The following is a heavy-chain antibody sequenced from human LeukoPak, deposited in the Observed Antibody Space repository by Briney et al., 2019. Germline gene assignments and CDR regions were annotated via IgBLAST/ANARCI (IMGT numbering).Heavy chain of an antibody. J-gene: IGHJ4*02. D-gene: IGHD6-19*01. V-gene: IGHV3-23*01. CDR2: ISASGSNT. CDR3: GRGTRIAVAGTLFDY. CDR1: GFTFSRYA. Sequence: GGSLRLSCAASGFTFSRYAVTWVRRAPGKGLEWVSAISASGSNTYYADSVEGRFNISRDNSKNTLYLQVNSLRAEDTAVYYCGRGTRIAVAGTLFDYWGQGTLVTVSS.